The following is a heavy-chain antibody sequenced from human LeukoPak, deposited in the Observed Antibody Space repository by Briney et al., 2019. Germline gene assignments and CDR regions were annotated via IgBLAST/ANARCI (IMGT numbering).Heavy chain of an antibody. Sequence: KPSETLSLTCTVSGGSISTTSYYWGWIRQPPGKGLEWIGSIYYSGSTYYNPSLKSRVTISVDTSKNQFSLKLTSVTAADTAVYYCASGSPFYGMDVWGQGTTVTVSS. CDR3: ASGSPFYGMDV. D-gene: IGHD6-25*01. CDR2: IYYSGST. J-gene: IGHJ6*02. V-gene: IGHV4-39*07. CDR1: GGSISTTSYY.